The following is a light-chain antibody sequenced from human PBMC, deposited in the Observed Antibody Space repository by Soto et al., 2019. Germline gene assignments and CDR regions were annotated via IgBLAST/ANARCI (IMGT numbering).Light chain of an antibody. CDR3: QQRSNWPG. CDR2: DTS. Sequence: EIVLTQSPATLSLSPGERATLSCRASQSVSSYLASYQQKPGQAPRLLIYDTSNRATGIPARFSGSASGTDFTLTISSLEPGDFAVYYCQQRSNWPGFGGGTKVEIK. CDR1: QSVSSY. J-gene: IGKJ4*02. V-gene: IGKV3-11*01.